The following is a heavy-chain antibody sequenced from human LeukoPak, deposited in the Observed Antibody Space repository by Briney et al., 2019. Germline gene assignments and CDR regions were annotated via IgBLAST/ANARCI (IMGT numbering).Heavy chain of an antibody. V-gene: IGHV3-30*02. D-gene: IGHD3-22*01. CDR2: IRYDGSNK. CDR1: GFTLSSYG. CDR3: AKDKMRYYYDSSGYDY. J-gene: IGHJ4*02. Sequence: GSLRLSCAASGFTLSSYGMHWVRQAPGKGLGWVAFIRYDGSNKYYADSVKGRFTISRDNSKNTLYLQMNSLRAEDTAVYYCAKDKMRYYYDSSGYDYWGQGTLVTVSS.